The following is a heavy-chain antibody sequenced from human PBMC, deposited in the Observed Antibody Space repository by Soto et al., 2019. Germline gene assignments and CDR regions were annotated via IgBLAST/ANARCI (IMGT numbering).Heavy chain of an antibody. D-gene: IGHD1-1*01. CDR1: GFTFRSYW. CDR2: INSDGTII. CDR3: VRDRGYPDSFDV. J-gene: IGHJ3*01. Sequence: GGSLRLSCEASGFTFRSYWMSWVRQAPGKGLVWVSRINSDGTIIPYADSVKGRFTISRDNAKNTLYLQMHSLRAEDTALYFCVRDRGYPDSFDVWGRGTMVTVSS. V-gene: IGHV3-74*01.